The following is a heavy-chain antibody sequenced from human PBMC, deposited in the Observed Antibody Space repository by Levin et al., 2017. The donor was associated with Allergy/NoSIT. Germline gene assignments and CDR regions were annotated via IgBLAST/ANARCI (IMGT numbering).Heavy chain of an antibody. D-gene: IGHD3-3*01. V-gene: IGHV3-30*18. CDR1: GFTFSSYG. Sequence: GGSLRLSCAASGFTFSSYGMHWVRQAPGKGLEWVAVISYDGSNKYYADSVKGRFTISRDNSKNTLYLQMNSLRAEDTAVYYCAKESFLKGYDVWSGYYHDAFDIWGQGTMVTVSS. J-gene: IGHJ3*02. CDR2: ISYDGSNK. CDR3: AKESFLKGYDVWSGYYHDAFDI.